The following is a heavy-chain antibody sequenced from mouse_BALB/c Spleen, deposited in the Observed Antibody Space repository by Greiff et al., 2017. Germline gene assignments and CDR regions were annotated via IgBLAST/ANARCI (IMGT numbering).Heavy chain of an antibody. CDR1: GYTFTSYT. CDR2: INPSSGYT. J-gene: IGHJ4*01. V-gene: IGHV1-4*01. D-gene: IGHD1-2*01. CDR3: ARDYGYVRAMDY. Sequence: QVQLQQSGAELARPGASVKMSCKASGYTFTSYTMHWVKQRPGQGLEWIGYINPSSGYTNYNQKFKDKATLTADKSSSTAYMQLSSLTSEDSAVYYCARDYGYVRAMDYWGQGTSVTVSS.